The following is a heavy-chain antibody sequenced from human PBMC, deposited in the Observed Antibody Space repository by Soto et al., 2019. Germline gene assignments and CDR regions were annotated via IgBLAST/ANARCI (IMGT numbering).Heavy chain of an antibody. CDR2: IYYTGTT. V-gene: IGHV4-59*08. Sequence: QVQLQESGPGLLKPSETLSLTCTVSYASINNYHWTWIRQPPGKGLEWIAYIYYTGTTNFNPSLKPRVTRSIATSNNQLPLKLRSVTAADTAVYYCAPLRGLGDVSPYFDSWGQGLMVTVSS. D-gene: IGHD3-10*01. J-gene: IGHJ4*02. CDR1: YASINNYH. CDR3: APLRGLGDVSPYFDS.